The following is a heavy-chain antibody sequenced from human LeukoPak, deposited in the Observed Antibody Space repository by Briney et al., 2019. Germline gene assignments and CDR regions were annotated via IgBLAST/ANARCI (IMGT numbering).Heavy chain of an antibody. CDR3: ARHDYYGSGSYTYWFDP. V-gene: IGHV4-30-4*01. CDR2: IYYSGST. J-gene: IGHJ5*02. Sequence: SETLPLTCTVSGGSISSGDYYWSWIRQPPGKGLEWIGYIYYSGSTYYNPSLKSRVTISVDTSKNQFSLKLSSVTAADTAVYYCARHDYYGSGSYTYWFDPWGQGTLVTVSS. CDR1: GGSISSGDYY. D-gene: IGHD3-10*01.